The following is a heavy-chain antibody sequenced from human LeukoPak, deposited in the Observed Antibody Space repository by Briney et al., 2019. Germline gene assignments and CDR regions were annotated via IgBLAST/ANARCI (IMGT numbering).Heavy chain of an antibody. CDR2: ITSDGSST. D-gene: IGHD2-2*01. Sequence: GGSLRLSCAASGFTFSGYWMHWVRQAPGKGLVWVSRITSDGSSTRYADSVKGRFTISRDNAKNTLYLQTNSLRAEDTAVYYCAREYSTSWALTYWGQGTLVTVSS. CDR3: AREYSTSWALTY. CDR1: GFTFSGYW. V-gene: IGHV3-74*01. J-gene: IGHJ4*02.